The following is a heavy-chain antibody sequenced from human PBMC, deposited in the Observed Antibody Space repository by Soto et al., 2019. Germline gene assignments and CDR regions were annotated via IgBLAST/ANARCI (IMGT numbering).Heavy chain of an antibody. Sequence: GGSLRLSCAASGFTFSSYGMHWVRQAPGKWLEWVAVIWYDGSNKYYADSVKGRFTISRDNSKNTLYLQMNSLRAEDTAVYYCARGSAVNYDSSGYLSWGQGXLVTVYS. D-gene: IGHD3-22*01. CDR1: GFTFSSYG. V-gene: IGHV3-33*01. J-gene: IGHJ5*02. CDR2: IWYDGSNK. CDR3: ARGSAVNYDSSGYLS.